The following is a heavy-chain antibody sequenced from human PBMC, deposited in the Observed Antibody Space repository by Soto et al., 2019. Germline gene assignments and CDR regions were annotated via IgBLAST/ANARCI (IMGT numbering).Heavy chain of an antibody. CDR3: VRPRPSGENYGMDV. CDR2: LYTEGTT. Sequence: EVQLVESGGGLIQPGGSLRLSCVASGLTVSHNYMAWVRQAPEMGLEWVSILYTEGTTYYADSVKGRFTISRDSSKNTLFLQMDSLRAEDTAVYYCVRPRPSGENYGMDVWGQGNTVTVSS. CDR1: GLTVSHNY. D-gene: IGHD3-16*01. J-gene: IGHJ6*02. V-gene: IGHV3-53*01.